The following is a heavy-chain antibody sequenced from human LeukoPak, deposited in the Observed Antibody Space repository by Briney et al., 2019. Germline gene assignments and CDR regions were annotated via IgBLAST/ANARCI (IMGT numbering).Heavy chain of an antibody. CDR1: GGSISSGSYY. V-gene: IGHV4-61*02. D-gene: IGHD3-10*01. J-gene: IGHJ4*02. CDR2: IYTSGST. Sequence: SETLSLTCTVSGGSISSGSYYWSWIRQPAGKGLEWIGRIYTSGSTNYSPSLKSRVTISVDTSKNQFSLKLSSVTAADTAVYYCARGLWFGELLSAFDYWGQGTLVTVSS. CDR3: ARGLWFGELLSAFDY.